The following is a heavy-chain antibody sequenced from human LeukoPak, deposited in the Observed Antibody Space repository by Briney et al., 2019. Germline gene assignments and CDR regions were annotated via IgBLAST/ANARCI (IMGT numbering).Heavy chain of an antibody. D-gene: IGHD1-26*01. CDR2: ISSSSGYI. V-gene: IGHV3-21*01. J-gene: IGHJ4*02. CDR1: GFTFSSYN. CDR3: ARGGVGNIMGFFDY. Sequence: PGGSLRLSCAASGFTFSSYNMNWVRQAPGKGLEWVSSISSSSGYIYYADSVKGRFTISRDNAKNSLCLQMNSLRAEDTAVYYCARGGVGNIMGFFDYWGQGTLVTVSS.